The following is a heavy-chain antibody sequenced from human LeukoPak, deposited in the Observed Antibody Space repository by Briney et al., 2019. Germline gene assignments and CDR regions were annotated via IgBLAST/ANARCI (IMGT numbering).Heavy chain of an antibody. CDR2: IHPSGTL. V-gene: IGHV4-31*03. D-gene: IGHD3-22*01. Sequence: SETLSLTCTVSGASFSSGDQYWNWIRQSPGKGLEWIGSIHPSGTLYNNPSLESRVTMSMDTSKNQFSLNLNSATAADTAVYFCSRGLDSRKLGYWGQGTLVTVSS. J-gene: IGHJ4*02. CDR1: GASFSSGDQY. CDR3: SRGLDSRKLGY.